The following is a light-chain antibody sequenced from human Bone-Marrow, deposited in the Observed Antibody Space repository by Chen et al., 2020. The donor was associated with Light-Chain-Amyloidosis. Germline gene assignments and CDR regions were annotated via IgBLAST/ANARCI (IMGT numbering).Light chain of an antibody. J-gene: IGKJ4*01. CDR2: AAS. Sequence: DIQLTQSPSFLSASVGDRVTITCRASQGISSYLAWYQQKPGKAPKLLIYAASTLQSGVPSRFSGSGSGTEFTLTISSLQAEDFATYYCQQRKSYPPTFGGGTKVEIK. CDR3: QQRKSYPPT. CDR1: QGISSY. V-gene: IGKV1-9*01.